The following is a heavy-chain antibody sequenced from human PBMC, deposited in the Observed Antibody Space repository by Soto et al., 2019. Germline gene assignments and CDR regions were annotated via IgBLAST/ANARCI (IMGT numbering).Heavy chain of an antibody. CDR3: VHTWWVGIDY. J-gene: IGHJ4*02. D-gene: IGHD3-10*01. CDR2: IYWDDDK. V-gene: IGHV2-5*02. Sequence: QITLNESGPTLVKPTQTLTLTCTFSGSSLSASGVGVGWIRQPPGKALEWLALIYWDDDKRYSPSLKSRLTIAKDTSRNQVVLTVTNMDPVDTGTYYCVHTWWVGIDYWGQGTLVTVSS. CDR1: GSSLSASGVG.